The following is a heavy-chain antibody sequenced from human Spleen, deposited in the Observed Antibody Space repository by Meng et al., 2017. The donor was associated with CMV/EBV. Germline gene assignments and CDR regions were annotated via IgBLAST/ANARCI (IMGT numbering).Heavy chain of an antibody. V-gene: IGHV3-48*04. CDR1: GFNFSNYN. J-gene: IGHJ4*02. D-gene: IGHD4-23*01. Sequence: GGSLRLSCAASGFNFSNYNMHWVRQAPGKGPEWISYITSGSSTTYYADSVKGRFTISRDNARNSLYLQMNILRAEDTAVYYCAREGRPAVRADFDCWGQGSLVTVS. CDR2: ITSGSSTT. CDR3: AREGRPAVRADFDC.